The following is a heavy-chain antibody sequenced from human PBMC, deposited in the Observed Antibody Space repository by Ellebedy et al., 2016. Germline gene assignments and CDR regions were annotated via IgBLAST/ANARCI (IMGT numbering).Heavy chain of an antibody. V-gene: IGHV1-2*02. CDR3: ARGLSGSGSYGL. J-gene: IGHJ4*02. CDR2: INPNSGGT. CDR1: GYTFTGYY. D-gene: IGHD3-10*01. Sequence: ASVKVSXXASGYTFTGYYMHWVRQAPGQGLEWMGWINPNSGGTNYAQKFQGRVTMTRDTSISTAYMELSRLRSDDTAVYYCARGLSGSGSYGLWGQGTLVTVSS.